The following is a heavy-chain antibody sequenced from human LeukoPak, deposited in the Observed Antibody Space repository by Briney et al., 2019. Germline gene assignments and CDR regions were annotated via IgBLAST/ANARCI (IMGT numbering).Heavy chain of an antibody. CDR2: ISGSGGST. J-gene: IGHJ5*02. D-gene: IGHD4-23*01. CDR3: ARGGAIKFDYGDNLGFDP. V-gene: IGHV3-23*01. CDR1: GFTFSSYA. Sequence: GGSLRLSCAASGFTFSSYAMSWVCQAPGKGLEWVSAISGSGGSTYYADSVKGRFTISRDNAKNSLYLQMNSLRAEDTAVYYCARGGAIKFDYGDNLGFDPWGQGTLVTVSS.